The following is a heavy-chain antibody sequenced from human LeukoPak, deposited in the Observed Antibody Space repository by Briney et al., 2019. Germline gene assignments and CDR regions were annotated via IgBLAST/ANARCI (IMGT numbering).Heavy chain of an antibody. D-gene: IGHD5-12*01. CDR3: ARTYDYKGPRGMDV. CDR2: SGGST. V-gene: IGHV3-53*01. J-gene: IGHJ6*02. Sequence: SGGSTYFADSVKGRFTISRDNSKNTLYLQMNRLRAEDTAVYYCARTYDYKGPRGMDVWGQGTTVTVSS.